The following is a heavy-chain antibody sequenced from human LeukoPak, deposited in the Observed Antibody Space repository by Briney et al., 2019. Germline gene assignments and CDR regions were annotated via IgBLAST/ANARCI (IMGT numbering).Heavy chain of an antibody. Sequence: GGSLRLSCAASGFTFSSYAMSWVRQAPGKGLEWVSSISSSTTYIYYADSVKGRFTLSRDNAKNSLYLQMNSMRAEDTAVYYCARERYHDSSLDYWGQGILVTVSS. V-gene: IGHV3-21*01. D-gene: IGHD3-22*01. CDR3: ARERYHDSSLDY. CDR1: GFTFSSYA. CDR2: ISSSTTYI. J-gene: IGHJ4*02.